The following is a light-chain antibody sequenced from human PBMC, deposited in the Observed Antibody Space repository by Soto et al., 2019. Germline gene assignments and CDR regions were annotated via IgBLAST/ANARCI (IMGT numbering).Light chain of an antibody. V-gene: IGKV3D-20*02. Sequence: EIVLTQSPGTLSLSPGERATLSCRASQSVSSSYLAWYQQKPGQAPRLLIYGASTRATDFPARFSGSGSGTDFTLTISSLEPEDFAVYYCQQRSNWPRTFGQGTKVDIK. CDR2: GAS. J-gene: IGKJ1*01. CDR1: QSVSSSY. CDR3: QQRSNWPRT.